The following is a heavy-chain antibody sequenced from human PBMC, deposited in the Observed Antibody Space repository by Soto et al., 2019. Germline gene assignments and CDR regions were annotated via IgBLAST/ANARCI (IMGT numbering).Heavy chain of an antibody. CDR1: GYIFVNYG. J-gene: IGHJ6*02. CDR2: ISPYTGNT. D-gene: IGHD3-16*01. V-gene: IGHV1-18*01. Sequence: QVQLVQSGDEVKKPGASVKVSCKASGYIFVNYGIAWVRQAPGQGLEWMGWISPYTGNTHSASKVQGRLTMTTDAPTRTAYMELGSLTSDDTAVYYCVMVDNYVTPTPQDVWGQGTTVTVSS. CDR3: VMVDNYVTPTPQDV.